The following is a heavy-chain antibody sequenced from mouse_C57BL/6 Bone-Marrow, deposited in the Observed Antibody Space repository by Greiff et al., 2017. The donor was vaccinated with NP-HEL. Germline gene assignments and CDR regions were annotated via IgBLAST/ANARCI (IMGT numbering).Heavy chain of an antibody. V-gene: IGHV5-17*01. CDR1: GFTFSDYG. CDR3: AREGLWFAY. J-gene: IGHJ3*01. Sequence: DVMLVESGGGLVKPGGSLKLSCAASGFTFSDYGMHWVRQAPEKGLEWVAYISSGSSTIYYADTVKGRFTISRDNAKNTLFLQMTSLRSEDTAMYYCAREGLWFAYWGQGTLVTVSA. CDR2: ISSGSSTI.